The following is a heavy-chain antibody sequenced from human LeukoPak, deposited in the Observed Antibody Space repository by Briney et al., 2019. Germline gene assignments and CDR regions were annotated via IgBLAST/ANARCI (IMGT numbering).Heavy chain of an antibody. D-gene: IGHD3-10*01. J-gene: IGHJ5*02. CDR2: ISSSSSYI. CDR1: GFTFSSYS. V-gene: IGHV3-21*01. Sequence: PGGSLRLSCAAPGFTFSSYSMNWVRQAPGKGLEWVSSISSSSSYIYYADSVKGRFTISRDNAKNSLYLQMNSLSAEDTAVYYCARGYYGSGSSWFDPWGQGTLVTVSS. CDR3: ARGYYGSGSSWFDP.